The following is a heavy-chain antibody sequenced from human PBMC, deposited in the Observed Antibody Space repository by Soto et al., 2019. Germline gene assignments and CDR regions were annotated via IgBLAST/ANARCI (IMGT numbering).Heavy chain of an antibody. CDR1: GFTSSSYW. J-gene: IGHJ3*02. CDR2: INSDGSST. CDR3: ARLRFSI. D-gene: IGHD3-3*01. Sequence: ASVKVSCKASGFTSSSYWMHWVRQAPGKGLVWVSRINSDGSSTSYADSVKGRFTISRDNAKNTLYLQMNSLRAEDTAVYYCARLRFSIWGQGTMVTVSS. V-gene: IGHV3-74*01.